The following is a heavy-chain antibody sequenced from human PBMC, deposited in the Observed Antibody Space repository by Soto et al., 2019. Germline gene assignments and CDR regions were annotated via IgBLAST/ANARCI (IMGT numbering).Heavy chain of an antibody. CDR1: GGSISSYY. D-gene: IGHD5-18*01. CDR2: IYYSGST. J-gene: IGHJ4*02. V-gene: IGHV4-59*08. CDR3: ARQGYSYGYALDY. Sequence: SETLSLTCTVSGGSISSYYWSWIRQPPGKGLEWIGYIYYSGSTNYNPSLKSRVTISVDTSKNQFSLKLSSVTAADTAVYYCARQGYSYGYALDYWGQGTLVTVSS.